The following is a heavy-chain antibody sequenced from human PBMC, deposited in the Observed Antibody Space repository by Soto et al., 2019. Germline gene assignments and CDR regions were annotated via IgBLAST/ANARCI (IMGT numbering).Heavy chain of an antibody. D-gene: IGHD3-22*01. CDR1: GYSFTSYW. Sequence: GESLKISCKGSGYSFTSYWIGWVRQMPGKGLEWMGIIYPGDSDTRYSPSFQGQVTISADKSISTAYLQWSSLKASDTAMYYCARHSLYYDSSGYYYGYWGQGTLVTVSS. J-gene: IGHJ4*02. CDR2: IYPGDSDT. V-gene: IGHV5-51*01. CDR3: ARHSLYYDSSGYYYGY.